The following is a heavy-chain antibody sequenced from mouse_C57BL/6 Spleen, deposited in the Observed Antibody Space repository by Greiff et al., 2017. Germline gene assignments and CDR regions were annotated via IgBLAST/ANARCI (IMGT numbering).Heavy chain of an antibody. D-gene: IGHD2-2*01. CDR1: GFNIKDYY. V-gene: IGHV14-2*01. CDR3: ARFYYGYDGGLYYFDY. CDR2: IDPEDGET. J-gene: IGHJ2*01. Sequence: VQLQQSGAELVKPGASVTLSCTASGFNIKDYYMHWLKQRTEQGLEWIGRIDPEDGETKYAPKFQGKATITADTSSNTAYLQLSSLTSEVTAVYYCARFYYGYDGGLYYFDYWGQGTTLTVSS.